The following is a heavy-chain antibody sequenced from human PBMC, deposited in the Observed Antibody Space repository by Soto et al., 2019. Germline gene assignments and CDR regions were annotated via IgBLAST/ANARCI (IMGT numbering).Heavy chain of an antibody. Sequence: GGSLRLSCAASGFTFSSYAMHWVRQAPGKGLEWVAVISYDGSNKYYADSVKGRFTISRDNSKNTLYLQMNSLRAEDTAVYYCARGMNGEPNDAFDIWGQGTMVTVSS. V-gene: IGHV3-30*04. CDR1: GFTFSSYA. CDR3: ARGMNGEPNDAFDI. J-gene: IGHJ3*02. D-gene: IGHD3-10*01. CDR2: ISYDGSNK.